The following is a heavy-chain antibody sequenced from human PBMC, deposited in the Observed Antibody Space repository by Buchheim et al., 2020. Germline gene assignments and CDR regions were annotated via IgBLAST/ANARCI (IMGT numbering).Heavy chain of an antibody. J-gene: IGHJ6*02. Sequence: QVQLVESGGGVVQPGRSLRLSCAASGFTFSSYGIHWVRQAPGKGLEWVAVISYDGSNKYYADSVKGRFTISRDNSKNTLYLQMNSLRAEDTAVYYCAKDFGTVAATPLGYYYYGMDVWGQGTT. CDR2: ISYDGSNK. CDR1: GFTFSSYG. D-gene: IGHD2-15*01. V-gene: IGHV3-30*18. CDR3: AKDFGTVAATPLGYYYYGMDV.